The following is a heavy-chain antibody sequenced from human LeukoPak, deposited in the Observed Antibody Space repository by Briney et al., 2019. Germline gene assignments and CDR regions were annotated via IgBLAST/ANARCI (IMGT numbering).Heavy chain of an antibody. CDR1: GFAFSSYS. D-gene: IGHD3-3*01. J-gene: IGHJ6*03. Sequence: GGSLRLSCAASGFAFSSYSMDWVRQAPGKGLELVSYISSNSRTTYYADSVKGRFTISRDNAKNSLYLQMNSLRAEDTAVYYCAKALSGYKPPNYYYYMDVWGKGTTVTVSS. V-gene: IGHV3-48*04. CDR3: AKALSGYKPPNYYYYMDV. CDR2: ISSNSRTT.